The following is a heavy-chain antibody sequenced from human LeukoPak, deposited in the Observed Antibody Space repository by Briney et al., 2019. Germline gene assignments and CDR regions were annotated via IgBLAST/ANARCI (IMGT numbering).Heavy chain of an antibody. CDR3: VRDLGGRSGH. J-gene: IGHJ4*02. CDR1: GFTVSSNY. Sequence: GGSLRLSCAASGFTVSSNYMSWVRQAPGKGLEWVSVIYSGGSTYYADSVKGRFTISRDNAKNTLYLQMNSLRAEDTAVYYCVRDLGGRSGHWGQGTLVTVSS. CDR2: IYSGGST. D-gene: IGHD1-26*01. V-gene: IGHV3-53*01.